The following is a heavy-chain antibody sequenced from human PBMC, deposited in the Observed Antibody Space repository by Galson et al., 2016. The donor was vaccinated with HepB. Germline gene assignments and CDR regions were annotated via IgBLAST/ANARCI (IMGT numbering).Heavy chain of an antibody. V-gene: IGHV3-23*01. J-gene: IGHJ4*02. CDR2: ISGSGRST. Sequence: SLRLSCAASGFSFSSHGMSWVRQAPGKGLEWVSVISGSGRSTYYADSVKGRFTISRDNPKSTLFLQMNSLRAEATALYYCATILGYCRGGSCYRDYWGQGTLVTVSS. CDR1: GFSFSSHG. CDR3: ATILGYCRGGSCYRDY. D-gene: IGHD2-15*01.